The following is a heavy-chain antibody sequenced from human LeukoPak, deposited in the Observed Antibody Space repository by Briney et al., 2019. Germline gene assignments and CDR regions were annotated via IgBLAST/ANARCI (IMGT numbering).Heavy chain of an antibody. CDR1: GVSISSSRYY. J-gene: IGHJ5*02. Sequence: SETLSLTCTVAGVSISSSRYYWGWIRQSPGRGLEWIGSIYYTGGTYYNPSLESRVTIYVDTSKNHFSLKLSCVTAADTAVYYCAPGSTGGTRGSWFDPWGQGILVTVSS. D-gene: IGHD2-8*02. V-gene: IGHV4-39*02. CDR2: IYYTGGT. CDR3: APGSTGGTRGSWFDP.